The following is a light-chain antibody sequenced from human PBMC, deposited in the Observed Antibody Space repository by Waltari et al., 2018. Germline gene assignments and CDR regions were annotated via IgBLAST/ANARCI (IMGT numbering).Light chain of an antibody. J-gene: IGLJ2*01. CDR1: SPNIGNNY. V-gene: IGLV1-51*01. CDR3: GTWDSSLSVGV. Sequence: QSVLTQPPSVSAAPGQKVTISCSGTSPNIGNNYVSWYQQFPGTAPKLLIYENNPRPSGIPDRFFGSKSGTSATLDIHGLQTGDEADYYCGTWDSSLSVGVLGGGTKLTVL. CDR2: ENN.